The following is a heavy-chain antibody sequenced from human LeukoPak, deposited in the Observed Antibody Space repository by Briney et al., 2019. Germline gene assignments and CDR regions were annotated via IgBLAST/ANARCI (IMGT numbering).Heavy chain of an antibody. CDR1: GFTFSSYA. CDR2: ISYDGSNK. J-gene: IGHJ4*02. CDR3: ARSVAMVRGGRRNYFDY. Sequence: GGSLRLSCAAPGFTFSSYAMHWVRQAPGRGLEWVAVISYDGSNKYYADSVKGRFTISRDNSKNTLYLQMNSLRAEDTAVYYCARSVAMVRGGRRNYFDYWGQGTLVTVSS. D-gene: IGHD3-10*01. V-gene: IGHV3-30-3*01.